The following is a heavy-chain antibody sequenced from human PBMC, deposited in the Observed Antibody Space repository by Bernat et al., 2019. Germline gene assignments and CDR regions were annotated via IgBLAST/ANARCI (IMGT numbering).Heavy chain of an antibody. CDR2: IYWDDDK. CDR3: ARVDTAMVTFDY. V-gene: IGHV2-5*02. J-gene: IGHJ4*02. D-gene: IGHD5-18*01. Sequence: QITLKESGPTLVKPTQTLTLTCTFSGFSLSTSGVGVGWIRQPPGKALEWLALIYWDDDKRYSPSLKSRLTITKDTSKNQVVLTMTNRDPVDTATYYCARVDTAMVTFDYWGQGTLVTVSS. CDR1: GFSLSTSGVG.